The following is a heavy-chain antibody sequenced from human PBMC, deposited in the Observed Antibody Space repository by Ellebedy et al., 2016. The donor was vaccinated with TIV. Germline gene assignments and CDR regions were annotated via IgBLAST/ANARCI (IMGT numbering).Heavy chain of an antibody. V-gene: IGHV3-11*01. J-gene: IGHJ4*02. CDR3: TYWAGASSWNGPLDY. D-gene: IGHD6-13*01. CDR2: ISSSGSTI. Sequence: GGSLRLSCSASGFTVSGTHMSWVRQAPGKGLEWVSYISSSGSTIYYADSVKGRFTISRDNSKNTLYLQMNSLRGEDTALYYCTYWAGASSWNGPLDYWGQGTLVTVSS. CDR1: GFTVSGTH.